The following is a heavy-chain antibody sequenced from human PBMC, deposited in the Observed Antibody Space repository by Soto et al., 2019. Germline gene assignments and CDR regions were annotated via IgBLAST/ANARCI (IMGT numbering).Heavy chain of an antibody. J-gene: IGHJ6*02. CDR1: GFTFSTYA. CDR2: ISGSGGNT. Sequence: PGGSLRLSCAASGFTFSTYAMSWVRQAPGKGLEWVSVISGSGGNTFYAAAVKGRFTISRDNSKDTLYLEMNSLRVEDTAVYYCAKVGNYNANYYYGMDVWGQGTTVTVSS. D-gene: IGHD4-4*01. V-gene: IGHV3-23*01. CDR3: AKVGNYNANYYYGMDV.